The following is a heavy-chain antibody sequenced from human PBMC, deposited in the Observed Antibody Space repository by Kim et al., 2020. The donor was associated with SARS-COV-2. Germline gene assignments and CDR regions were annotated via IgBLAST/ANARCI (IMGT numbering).Heavy chain of an antibody. D-gene: IGHD3-16*01. CDR2: ST. V-gene: IGHV1-46*01. Sequence: STSYGQEFQGRVTMTRHTSTSTVYMELSSLRSEDTAVYYCARDTSFYFDYWGQGTLVTVSS. J-gene: IGHJ4*02. CDR3: ARDTSFYFDY.